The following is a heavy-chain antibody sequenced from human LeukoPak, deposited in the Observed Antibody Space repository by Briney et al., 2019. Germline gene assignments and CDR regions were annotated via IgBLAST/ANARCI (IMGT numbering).Heavy chain of an antibody. J-gene: IGHJ4*02. D-gene: IGHD6-19*01. Sequence: PGRSLRLSCAASGFTFNDYAMHWVRQVPGKGLEWVSGISWNSGNIGYADSVKGRFTISRDNAKNSLYLQMNSLRPEDTALYYCAKSLAVAGFDYWGQGTLVTVSS. CDR3: AKSLAVAGFDY. CDR2: ISWNSGNI. CDR1: GFTFNDYA. V-gene: IGHV3-9*01.